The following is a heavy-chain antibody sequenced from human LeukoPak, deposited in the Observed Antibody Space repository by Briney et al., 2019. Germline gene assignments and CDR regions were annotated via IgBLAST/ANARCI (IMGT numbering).Heavy chain of an antibody. CDR1: GFTFSSYS. Sequence: GGSLRLSCAASGFTFSSYSMTWIRQAPGKGLEWVSYISSRGSTTYHADSVKGRFTISRDNAKNSLYLQMNSLGVEDTAVYYCARVIPPGRAAAGSFDYWGQGMLVTVSS. V-gene: IGHV3-48*04. CDR3: ARVIPPGRAAAGSFDY. J-gene: IGHJ4*02. D-gene: IGHD6-13*01. CDR2: ISSRGSTT.